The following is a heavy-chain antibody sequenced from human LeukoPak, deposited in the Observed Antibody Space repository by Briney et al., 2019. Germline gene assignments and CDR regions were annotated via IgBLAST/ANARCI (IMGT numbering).Heavy chain of an antibody. J-gene: IGHJ6*02. Sequence: GGSLRLSCAASGSTFSEPWMTWVRQVPGQGLEWVAHINHEGGGIQYVDSVKGRFTISRDNAKGSVYLQMNSLRAEDTAIYHCATYINWVAGDVWGQGTTVIVSS. CDR1: GSTFSEPW. CDR2: INHEGGGI. D-gene: IGHD1-1*01. V-gene: IGHV3-7*01. CDR3: ATYINWVAGDV.